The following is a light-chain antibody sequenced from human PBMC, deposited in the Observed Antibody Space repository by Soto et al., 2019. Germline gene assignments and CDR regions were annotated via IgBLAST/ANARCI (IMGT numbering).Light chain of an antibody. CDR2: LNSDGSH. CDR1: SGHSSYA. J-gene: IGLJ2*01. Sequence: QPVLTQSPSASASLGVSVKLTCTLSSGHSSYAIAWHQQQPEKGPRFLMKLNSDGSHTKGDGIPDRFSGSSSGAERYLTISSLQSEDEADYYCRAWGTGIVVFGGGTKLTVL. V-gene: IGLV4-69*01. CDR3: RAWGTGIVV.